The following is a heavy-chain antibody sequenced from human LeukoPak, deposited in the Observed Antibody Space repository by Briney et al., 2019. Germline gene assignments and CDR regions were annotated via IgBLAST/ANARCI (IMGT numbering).Heavy chain of an antibody. V-gene: IGHV1-69*13. D-gene: IGHD5-18*01. J-gene: IGHJ4*02. CDR2: IIPIFGTA. CDR3: ARGARGYSYGSVDY. CDR1: GGTFSSYA. Sequence: SVKVSCKASGGTFSSYAISWVRQAPRQGLEWMGGIIPIFGTANYAQKFQGRVTITADESTSTAYMELSSLRSEDTAVYYCARGARGYSYGSVDYWGQGTLVTVSS.